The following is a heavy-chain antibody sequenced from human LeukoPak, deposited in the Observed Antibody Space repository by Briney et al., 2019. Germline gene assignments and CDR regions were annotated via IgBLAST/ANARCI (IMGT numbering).Heavy chain of an antibody. J-gene: IGHJ4*02. Sequence: GGSLRLSCAASGFTFSSYWMHWVRQAPGKGPEWVANIKQDGSEQYYVDSVKGRFTISRDNAKNSLYLQMYSLRAEDTAIYYCARDKIEGPSNFDNWGQGTLVTVSS. CDR2: IKQDGSEQ. CDR1: GFTFSSYW. CDR3: ARDKIEGPSNFDN. D-gene: IGHD2/OR15-2a*01. V-gene: IGHV3-7*03.